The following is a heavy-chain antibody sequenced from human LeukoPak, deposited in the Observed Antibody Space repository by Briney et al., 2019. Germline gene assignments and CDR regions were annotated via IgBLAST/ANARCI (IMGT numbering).Heavy chain of an antibody. J-gene: IGHJ4*02. CDR2: IYDTGGT. D-gene: IGHD3-22*01. CDR1: GGSLSSYY. V-gene: IGHV4-59*08. CDR3: CRVACDSGFCNVDY. Sequence: SETLSLTCTVSGGSLSSYYWTWIRQPPGKGLEWIGHIYDTGGTNYCPSLKSRVTISVDTSKNQFSLKLNSVTAADTAVYYCCRVACDSGFCNVDYWGQGTLVPVTS.